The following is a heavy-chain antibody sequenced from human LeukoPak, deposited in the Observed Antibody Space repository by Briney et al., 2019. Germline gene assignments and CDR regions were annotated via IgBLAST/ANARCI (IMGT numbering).Heavy chain of an antibody. J-gene: IGHJ6*02. CDR1: GGSFSGYY. CDR2: INHSGST. V-gene: IGHV4-34*01. Sequence: KPSETLSLTCAVYGGSFSGYYWSWIRQPPGKGPEWIGEINHSGSTNYNPSLKSRVTISVDTSKNQFSLKLSSVTAADTAVYYCASGYFYSNYFYYYGMDVWGQGTTVTVSS. CDR3: ASGYFYSNYFYYYGMDV. D-gene: IGHD4-11*01.